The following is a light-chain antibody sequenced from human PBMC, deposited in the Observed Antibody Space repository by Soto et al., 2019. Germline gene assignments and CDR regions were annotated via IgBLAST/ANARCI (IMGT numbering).Light chain of an antibody. Sequence: IQMTQSPSTLSASVGDRVTITCRASQSISSRLAWYQQKPGKAPKLLIYGASTLESGVPSRFSGSGSGTEFTLTISSLQPDDFGTYHCQQYSSDLTFGQGTKVEIK. CDR3: QQYSSDLT. CDR1: QSISSR. CDR2: GAS. J-gene: IGKJ1*01. V-gene: IGKV1-5*01.